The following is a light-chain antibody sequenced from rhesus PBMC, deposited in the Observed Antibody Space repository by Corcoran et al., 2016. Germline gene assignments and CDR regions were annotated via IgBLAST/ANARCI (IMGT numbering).Light chain of an antibody. V-gene: IGKV1-37*01. Sequence: DIQMTQSPSSLSASVGDTVTFTCRASQGISSYLAWYQQRPGKAPKPLIDYAANLESGVPSRFSGRGSGPDFTLTISSLQPEDFATDFCQPYSSAPYSFGQGTKVEIK. CDR3: QPYSSAPYS. CDR2: YAA. J-gene: IGKJ2*01. CDR1: QGISSY.